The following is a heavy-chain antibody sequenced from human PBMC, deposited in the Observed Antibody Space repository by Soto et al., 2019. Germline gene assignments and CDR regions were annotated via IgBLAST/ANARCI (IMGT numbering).Heavy chain of an antibody. Sequence: ASVKVSCKASGYTFTGYYMHWVRQAPGQGLEWMGWINPNSGGTNYAQKFQGWVTMTRDTSISTAYMELSRLRSDDTAVYYCARTSLSYYCGGDCYDAFDIWGQGTMVTVSS. CDR1: GYTFTGYY. J-gene: IGHJ3*02. D-gene: IGHD2-21*02. CDR2: INPNSGGT. V-gene: IGHV1-2*04. CDR3: ARTSLSYYCGGDCYDAFDI.